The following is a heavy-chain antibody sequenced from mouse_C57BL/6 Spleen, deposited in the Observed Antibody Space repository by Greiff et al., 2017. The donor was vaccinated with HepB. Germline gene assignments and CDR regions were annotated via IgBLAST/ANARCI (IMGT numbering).Heavy chain of an antibody. D-gene: IGHD2-1*01. CDR2: INPNNGGT. J-gene: IGHJ2*01. V-gene: IGHV1-26*01. CDR3: ARDGNHPDY. Sequence: VQLQQSGPELVKPGASVKISCKASGYTFTDYYMNWVKQSHGKSLEWIGDINPNNGGTSYKQKFKGKATLTADKSSSTAYMELRSLTSEDSAVYYCARDGNHPDYWGQGTTLTVSS. CDR1: GYTFTDYY.